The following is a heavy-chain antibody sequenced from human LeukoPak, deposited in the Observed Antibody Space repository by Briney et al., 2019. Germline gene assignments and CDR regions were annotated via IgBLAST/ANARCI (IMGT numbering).Heavy chain of an antibody. Sequence: GASVKVSCKASGYTFTGYYMHWVRQAPGQGLEWMGWINPNSGGTNYAQKFQGRVTMTRDTSISTAYTELSRLRSDDTAVYYCARGNVLLSFRVRYYFDYWGQGTLVTVSS. CDR2: INPNSGGT. V-gene: IGHV1-2*02. D-gene: IGHD3-10*01. J-gene: IGHJ4*02. CDR3: ARGNVLLSFRVRYYFDY. CDR1: GYTFTGYY.